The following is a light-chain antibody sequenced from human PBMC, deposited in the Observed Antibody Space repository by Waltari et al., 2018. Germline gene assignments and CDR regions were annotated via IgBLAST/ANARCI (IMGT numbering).Light chain of an antibody. Sequence: QLPRTSPKLLIHSNDQRPSGVPDRCSGSRSGTSASLAISGLQSEDVADYNCAARDVNLNGVLFGGETKLTVL. J-gene: IGLJ3*02. CDR3: AARDVNLNGVL. V-gene: IGLV1-44*01. CDR2: SND.